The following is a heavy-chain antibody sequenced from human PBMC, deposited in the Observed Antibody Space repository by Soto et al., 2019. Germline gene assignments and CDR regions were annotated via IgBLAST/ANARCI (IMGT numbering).Heavy chain of an antibody. Sequence: QVQLVQSGAEVKKPGSSVKVSCKASGGTFSSYAISWVRQAPGQGLEWMGGIIPIFGTANYAQKFQGRVTITADESTSTAYMERRSLRSEDTAVYYCARDPMTAESRPEDYWGRGTLVTVSS. V-gene: IGHV1-69*12. D-gene: IGHD2-21*02. CDR3: ARDPMTAESRPEDY. CDR1: GGTFSSYA. J-gene: IGHJ4*02. CDR2: IIPIFGTA.